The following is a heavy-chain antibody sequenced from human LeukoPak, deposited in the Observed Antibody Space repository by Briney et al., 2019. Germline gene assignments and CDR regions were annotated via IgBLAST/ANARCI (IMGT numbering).Heavy chain of an antibody. CDR1: GFTFSSYG. Sequence: GGSLRLSCAASGFTFSSYGMHWVRQAPGKGLEWVAFIRYDGSNKYYADSVKGRFTISRDNSKNTLYLQMNSLRAEDTAVYYCAKVGSERRLNGNVDYWGQGTLVTVSS. CDR3: AKVGSERRLNGNVDY. V-gene: IGHV3-30*02. J-gene: IGHJ4*02. CDR2: IRYDGSNK. D-gene: IGHD1-26*01.